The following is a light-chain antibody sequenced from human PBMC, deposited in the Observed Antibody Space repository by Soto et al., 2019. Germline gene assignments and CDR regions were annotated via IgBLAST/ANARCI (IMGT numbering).Light chain of an antibody. CDR1: SSNIGAGYD. V-gene: IGLV1-40*01. Sequence: QSVLTQPPSVSGAPGQRVTISCTGSSSNIGAGYDVHWYQQLPGTAPKLLIYGNSNRPSGVPDRFSGSKSGTSASLAITGLQAEDGADYYCQSYDSSLSAPQVFGGGTKLTVL. CDR3: QSYDSSLSAPQV. J-gene: IGLJ3*02. CDR2: GNS.